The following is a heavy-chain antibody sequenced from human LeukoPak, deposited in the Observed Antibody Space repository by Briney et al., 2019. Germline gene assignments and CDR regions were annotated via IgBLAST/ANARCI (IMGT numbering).Heavy chain of an antibody. CDR3: ARDTGATHY. CDR2: MRADGGES. Sequence: GGSLRLSCAVPGFTFSNYWLSWVRQFPGKALEWVANMRADGGESYYVDSVKGRFTISRDNAKNSLYLQMNSLRAEDTAVYYCARDTGATHYWGQGTLVTVSS. V-gene: IGHV3-7*01. CDR1: GFTFSNYW. J-gene: IGHJ4*02. D-gene: IGHD5-24*01.